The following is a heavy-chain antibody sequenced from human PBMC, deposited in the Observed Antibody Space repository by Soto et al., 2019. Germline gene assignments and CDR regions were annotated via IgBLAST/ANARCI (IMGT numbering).Heavy chain of an antibody. D-gene: IGHD3-16*01. CDR1: GFTFSIAW. CDR2: IKSKTDGGTT. J-gene: IGHJ4*02. CDR3: TTFPVGGVPFDY. Sequence: GGSLRLSFAASGFTFSIAWMNWVCQAQGKGLEWVGRIKSKTDGGTTDYAAPVKGRFTISRDDSKNTLYLQMNSLKTEDTAVYYCTTFPVGGVPFDYWGQGTLVTVSS. V-gene: IGHV3-15*07.